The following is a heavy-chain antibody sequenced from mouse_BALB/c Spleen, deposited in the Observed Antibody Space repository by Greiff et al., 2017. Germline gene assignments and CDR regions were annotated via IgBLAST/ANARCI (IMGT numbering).Heavy chain of an antibody. CDR2: IWGDGST. D-gene: IGHD1-1*01. V-gene: IGHV2-3*01. Sequence: VMLVESGPGLVAPSQSLSITCTVSGFSLTSYGVSWVRQPPGKGLEWLGVIWGDGSTHYHSALISRLSISKDNSKSQVFLKLNSLQTDDTATYYCAKPASYYYGSSPSYWYFDVWGAGTTVTVSS. CDR1: GFSLTSYG. J-gene: IGHJ1*01. CDR3: AKPASYYYGSSPSYWYFDV.